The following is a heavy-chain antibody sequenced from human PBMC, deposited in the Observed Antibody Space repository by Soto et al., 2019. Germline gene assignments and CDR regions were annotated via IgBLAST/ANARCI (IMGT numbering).Heavy chain of an antibody. CDR1: GFTFSSYW. CDR3: ARDGFGDY. Sequence: DLEESGGGLVQPGGSLRLSCAASGFTFSSYWMNWVRQAPGKGLEWVSSISTSSSYIYYADSVEGRFTISRDNAKNSLYLQMNSLRAEDTAVYYCARDGFGDYWGQGTLVTVSS. V-gene: IGHV3-21*01. D-gene: IGHD3-10*01. J-gene: IGHJ4*02. CDR2: ISTSSSYI.